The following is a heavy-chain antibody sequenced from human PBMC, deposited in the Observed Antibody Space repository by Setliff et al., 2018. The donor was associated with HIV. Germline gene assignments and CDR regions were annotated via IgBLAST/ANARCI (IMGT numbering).Heavy chain of an antibody. V-gene: IGHV1-46*01. CDR2: IHPSGGST. J-gene: IGHJ5*02. CDR1: GYTLTSYY. D-gene: IGHD2-15*01. Sequence: ASVKVSCKASGYTLTSYYIHWVRQAPGQGLEWMGVIHPSGGSTSYAQSFQDRVTMTRDTSTSTVYMELSSLRSEDTAVYYCARVRYCSGGSCNGGEYWFDPWGQGTLVTVSS. CDR3: ARVRYCSGGSCNGGEYWFDP.